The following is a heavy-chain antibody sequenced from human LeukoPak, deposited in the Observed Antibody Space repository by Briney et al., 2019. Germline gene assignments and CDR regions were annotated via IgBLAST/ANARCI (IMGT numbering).Heavy chain of an antibody. CDR1: VGSISNYY. D-gene: IGHD1-26*01. CDR3: ARHKGGRYSGSYLDY. CDR2: IHSSGST. J-gene: IGHJ4*02. V-gene: IGHV4-4*08. Sequence: SEALSLTCSVSVGSISNYYGRWVRQPPGRGLGWVGHIHSSGSTNYTPPLNSRVPKSVDTSKNQFSLKLSSVTAADTAVYYCARHKGGRYSGSYLDYWGQATLVTVSS.